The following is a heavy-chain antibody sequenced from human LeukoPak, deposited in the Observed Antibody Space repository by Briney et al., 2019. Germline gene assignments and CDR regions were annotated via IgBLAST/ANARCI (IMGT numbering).Heavy chain of an antibody. CDR1: GGSFSGSY. D-gene: IGHD6-19*01. CDR2: INHSGST. Sequence: SETLSLTCAVYGGSFSGSYWTWIRQPPGKGLEWIGEINHSGSTNYNPSLKSRVTISLDTSKNQFSLRLSSVTAADTAVYYCARGRIAVAGTFDYWGQGTLVTVSS. CDR3: ARGRIAVAGTFDY. J-gene: IGHJ4*02. V-gene: IGHV4-34*01.